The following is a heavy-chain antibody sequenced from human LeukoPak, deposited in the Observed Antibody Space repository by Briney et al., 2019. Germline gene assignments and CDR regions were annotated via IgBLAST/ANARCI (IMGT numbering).Heavy chain of an antibody. CDR3: AGVIAAAGLNWFDP. Sequence: SETLSLTCTVSGGSISSSSYYWGWIRQPPGKGLEWIGSIYYSGSTYYNPSLKSRVTISVDTSKNQFSLKLSSVTAADTAVYYCAGVIAAAGLNWFDPWGQGTLVTVSS. J-gene: IGHJ5*02. CDR1: GGSISSSSYY. D-gene: IGHD6-13*01. CDR2: IYYSGST. V-gene: IGHV4-39*01.